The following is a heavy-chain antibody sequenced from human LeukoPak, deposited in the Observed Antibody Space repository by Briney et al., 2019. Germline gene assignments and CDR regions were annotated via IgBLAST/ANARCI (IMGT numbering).Heavy chain of an antibody. CDR2: ISGSGGST. V-gene: IGHV3-23*01. CDR3: AKDRYYDSSGYSSYFDY. D-gene: IGHD3-22*01. J-gene: IGHJ4*02. Sequence: PGGSRRLSCAASGFTFSSYAMSWVRQAPGKGLEWVSAISGSGGSTYYADSVKGRFTISRDNSKNTLYLQMNSLRAEDTAVYYCAKDRYYDSSGYSSYFDYWGQGTLVTVSS. CDR1: GFTFSSYA.